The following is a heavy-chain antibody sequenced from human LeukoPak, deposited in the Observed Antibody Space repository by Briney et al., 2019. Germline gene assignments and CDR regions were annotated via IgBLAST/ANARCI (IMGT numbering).Heavy chain of an antibody. CDR1: GFTFSSYA. V-gene: IGHV3-30*04. J-gene: IGHJ3*02. Sequence: PGGSLRLSCAASGFTFSSYAMHWVRQAPGKGLGWVAVISYDGSNKYYADSVKGRFTISRDNSKNTLYLQMNSLRAEDTAVYYCARMGGSGSFDAFDIWGQGTMVTVSS. D-gene: IGHD3-10*01. CDR2: ISYDGSNK. CDR3: ARMGGSGSFDAFDI.